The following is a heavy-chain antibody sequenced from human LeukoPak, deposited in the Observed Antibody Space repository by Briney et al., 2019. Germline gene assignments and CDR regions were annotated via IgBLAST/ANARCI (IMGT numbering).Heavy chain of an antibody. V-gene: IGHV3-30*18. CDR2: ISYDGSNK. J-gene: IGHJ4*02. CDR1: GFTFSSYG. D-gene: IGHD3-10*01. CDR3: AKDRVPATMVRWGIDY. Sequence: RGSLRLSCAASGFTFSSYGMHWVRQALGKGLEWVAVISYDGSNKYYADSVKGRFTISRDNSKNTLYLQMNSLRAEDTAVYYCAKDRVPATMVRWGIDYWGQGTLVTVSS.